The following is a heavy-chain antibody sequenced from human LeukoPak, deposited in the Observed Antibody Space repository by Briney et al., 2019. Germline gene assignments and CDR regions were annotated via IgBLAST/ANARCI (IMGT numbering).Heavy chain of an antibody. CDR1: GFTFSSYA. J-gene: IGHJ4*02. D-gene: IGHD3-22*01. V-gene: IGHV3-23*01. CDR3: AKSYDSSGYYYGGEYYFDY. CDR2: ISGSGGST. Sequence: GGSLRLSCAASGFTFSSYATSWVRQAPGKGLEWVSAISGSGGSTYYADSVKGRFTISRDNSKNTLYLQMNSLRAEDTAVYYCAKSYDSSGYYYGGEYYFDYWGQGTLVTVSS.